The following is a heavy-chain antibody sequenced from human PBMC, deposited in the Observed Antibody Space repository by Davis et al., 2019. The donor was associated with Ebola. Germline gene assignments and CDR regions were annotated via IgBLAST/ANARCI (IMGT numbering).Heavy chain of an antibody. CDR2: INPNSGGT. J-gene: IGHJ4*02. D-gene: IGHD3-22*01. CDR1: GYTFTGYY. Sequence: AASVKVSCKASGYTFTGYYMHWVRQAPGQGLEWMGWINPNSGGTKYAQKFQDWVTMTRDTSFTTAYMELRSLRSDDTAVYYCARVPYYDSSGYYPGYYFDYWGQGTLVTVSS. V-gene: IGHV1-2*04. CDR3: ARVPYYDSSGYYPGYYFDY.